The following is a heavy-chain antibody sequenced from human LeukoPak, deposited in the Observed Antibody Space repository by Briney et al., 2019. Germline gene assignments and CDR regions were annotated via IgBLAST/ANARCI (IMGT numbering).Heavy chain of an antibody. V-gene: IGHV3-23*01. D-gene: IGHD2-2*01. CDR1: GFTFSGYV. CDR2: IFGSGGGT. Sequence: PGGSLRLSCAASGFTFSGYVMSWARQAPGKGLEWVSGIFGSGGGTYYADSVKGRFTISRDNSKNTLYLQMNSLRAEDTAVYYCAKDSSSSNHYYGMDVWGQGTTVTVSS. J-gene: IGHJ6*02. CDR3: AKDSSSSNHYYGMDV.